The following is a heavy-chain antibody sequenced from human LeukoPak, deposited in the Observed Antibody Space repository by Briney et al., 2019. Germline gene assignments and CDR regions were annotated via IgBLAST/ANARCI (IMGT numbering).Heavy chain of an antibody. D-gene: IGHD3-22*01. CDR3: ARGLVPPPYYYDSSGYNY. CDR1: GFTFSSYS. J-gene: IGHJ4*02. V-gene: IGHV4-34*01. CDR2: INHSGST. Sequence: GSLRLSCAASGFTFSSYSMNWVRQPPGKGLEWIGEINHSGSTNYNPSLKSRVTISVDTSKNHFSLKLSSVTAADTAVYYCARGLVPPPYYYDSSGYNYWGQGTLVTVSS.